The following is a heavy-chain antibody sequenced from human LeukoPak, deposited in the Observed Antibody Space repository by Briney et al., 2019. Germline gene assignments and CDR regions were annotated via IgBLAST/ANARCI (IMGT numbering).Heavy chain of an antibody. V-gene: IGHV3-43*01. Sequence: GGSLRLSCAASGFTFDDYTMHWVRQAAGKGLEWVSLISWDGGSTYYADSVKGRFTISRDNSKNSLYLQMNSLRTEDAALYYCAKLGYCSGGSCDRMDVWGKGTTVTVSS. CDR2: ISWDGGST. J-gene: IGHJ6*04. D-gene: IGHD2-15*01. CDR3: AKLGYCSGGSCDRMDV. CDR1: GFTFDDYT.